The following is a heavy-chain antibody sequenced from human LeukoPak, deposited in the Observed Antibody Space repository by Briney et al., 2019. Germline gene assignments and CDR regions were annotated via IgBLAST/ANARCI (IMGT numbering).Heavy chain of an antibody. CDR2: IKSKADGGTT. CDR3: TTDGYCSGGNCYFNWFDP. Sequence: PGGSLRLSCAASGFTFSNAWMSWVREAPGKGREWVGRIKSKADGGTTDYAAPVEGRFTISRDDPKNTLYLQMSSLKEEDTAVYYCTTDGYCSGGNCYFNWFDPWGQGTLVTVSS. J-gene: IGHJ5*02. V-gene: IGHV3-15*01. CDR1: GFTFSNAW. D-gene: IGHD2-15*01.